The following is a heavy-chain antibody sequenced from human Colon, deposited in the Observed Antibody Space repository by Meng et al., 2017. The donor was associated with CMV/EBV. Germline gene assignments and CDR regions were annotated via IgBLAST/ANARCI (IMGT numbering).Heavy chain of an antibody. Sequence: ASAYTLAAYYLPWVRQAPGQGLEWMGRINPTAGDTNYPQKFQGRVTMTRDTSINTVYMELTRLRSDDTAVYSCAREVEGSRSRYIDYWGQGTLVTVSS. D-gene: IGHD6-13*01. CDR3: AREVEGSRSRYIDY. CDR2: INPTAGDT. V-gene: IGHV1-2*06. CDR1: AYTLAAYY. J-gene: IGHJ4*02.